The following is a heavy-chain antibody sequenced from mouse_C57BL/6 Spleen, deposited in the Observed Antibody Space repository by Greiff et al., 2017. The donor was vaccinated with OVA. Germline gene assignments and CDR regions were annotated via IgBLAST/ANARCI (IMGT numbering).Heavy chain of an antibody. V-gene: IGHV1-26*01. CDR1: GYTFTDYY. D-gene: IGHD2-1*01. Sequence: EVQLQQSGPELVKPGASVKISCKASGYTFTDYYMNWVKQSHGKSLEWIGDINPNNGGTSYNQKFKGKATLTVDKSSSTAYMELRSLTSEDSAVYYCARVNGIWGQGTLVTVSA. CDR2: INPNNGGT. CDR3: ARVNGI. J-gene: IGHJ3*01.